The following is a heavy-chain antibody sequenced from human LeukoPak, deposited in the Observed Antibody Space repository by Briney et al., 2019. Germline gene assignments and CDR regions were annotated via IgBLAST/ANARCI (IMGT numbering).Heavy chain of an antibody. V-gene: IGHV3-74*01. J-gene: IGHJ4*02. CDR3: ARDEGATEFDY. Sequence: GGSLRLSCAASGFTFSSYWMHWVRQAPGKGLVWVSRINSDGSSTSYADSVRGRFTISRDNAKNTLYLQMNSLRAEDTAVYYCARDEGATEFDYWGQGTLVTVSS. D-gene: IGHD1-26*01. CDR2: INSDGSST. CDR1: GFTFSSYW.